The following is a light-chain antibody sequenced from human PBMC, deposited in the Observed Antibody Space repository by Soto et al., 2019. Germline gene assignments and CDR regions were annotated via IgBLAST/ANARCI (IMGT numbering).Light chain of an antibody. V-gene: IGKV2-28*01. Sequence: DIVLTQSPLSLPVTPGEPASISCRSSQSLLHSDGKNYLDWYLQKPGQSPQLLIYLGSNRASGVPDRFSGSGSGTDFTLKISRVEAEDVGVYFCMQAQQNLSITVGQGTRLEIK. J-gene: IGKJ5*01. CDR3: MQAQQNLSIT. CDR2: LGS. CDR1: QSLLHSDGKNY.